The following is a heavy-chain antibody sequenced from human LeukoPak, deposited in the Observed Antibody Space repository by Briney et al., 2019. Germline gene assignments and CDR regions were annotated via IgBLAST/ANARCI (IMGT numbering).Heavy chain of an antibody. CDR2: ISFSSATI. CDR3: ARDTHYYGSGSPAFDL. Sequence: GGSLRLSCEASGFTFSSYSMNWVRQAPGKGLEWVSYISFSSATIHYADSVMGRFTISRDNAKNSLYLQLNSLRAEDTAVYYCARDTHYYGSGSPAFDLWGRGTMVTVSS. CDR1: GFTFSSYS. D-gene: IGHD3-10*01. J-gene: IGHJ3*01. V-gene: IGHV3-48*01.